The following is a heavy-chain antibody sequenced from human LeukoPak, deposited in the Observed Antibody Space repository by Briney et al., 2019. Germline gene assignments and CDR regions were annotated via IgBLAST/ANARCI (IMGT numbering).Heavy chain of an antibody. J-gene: IGHJ4*02. D-gene: IGHD3-10*01. CDR1: GGSVSSSSYY. Sequence: SETLSLTCTVSGGSVSSSSYYWGWIRQPPGKGLEWIRSIYYSGSTYYNPSLKSRVTISVDTSKNQFSLKLSSVTAADTAVYYCARHRSLYGSGSYINYWGQGTLVTVSS. CDR3: ARHRSLYGSGSYINY. CDR2: IYYSGST. V-gene: IGHV4-39*01.